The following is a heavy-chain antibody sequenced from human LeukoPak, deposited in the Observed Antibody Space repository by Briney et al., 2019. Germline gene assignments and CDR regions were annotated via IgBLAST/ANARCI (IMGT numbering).Heavy chain of an antibody. CDR3: AKDQYSSGWASGAFDI. J-gene: IGHJ3*02. CDR1: GFTFSSYA. D-gene: IGHD6-19*01. CDR2: ISWNSGSI. Sequence: GGSLRLSCAASGFTFSSYAMSWVRQAPGKGLEWVSGISWNSGSIGYADSVKGRFTISRDNAKNSLYLQMNSLRAEDTALYYCAKDQYSSGWASGAFDIWGQGTMVTVSS. V-gene: IGHV3-9*01.